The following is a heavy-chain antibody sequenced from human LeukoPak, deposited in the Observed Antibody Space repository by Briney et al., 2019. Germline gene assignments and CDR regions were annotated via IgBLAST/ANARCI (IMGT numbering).Heavy chain of an antibody. D-gene: IGHD6-6*01. J-gene: IGHJ4*02. Sequence: PGGSLRLSCEASGVTVNSNYKNWVRQAPGQGLEWVSVIYSGGSGVTTYYADSVKGRFAISRDSSKNTLYLQMNSLRAEDTAVYYCARESPDRPGFDYWGQGTLVTVSS. CDR1: GVTVNSNY. CDR2: IYSGGSGVTT. V-gene: IGHV3-53*01. CDR3: ARESPDRPGFDY.